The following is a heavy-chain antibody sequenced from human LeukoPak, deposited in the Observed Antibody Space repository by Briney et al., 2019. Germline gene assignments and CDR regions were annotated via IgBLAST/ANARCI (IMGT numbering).Heavy chain of an antibody. CDR2: INAGNGNT. D-gene: IGHD5-18*01. V-gene: IGHV1-3*01. Sequence: ASVKVSCTASGYTFTSYAMHWVRQAPGQRLEWMGWINAGNGNTKYSQKFQGRVTITRDTSASTAYMELSSLRSEDTAVYYCARDLRGYSYGYPGYWGQGTLVTVSS. CDR3: ARDLRGYSYGYPGY. J-gene: IGHJ4*02. CDR1: GYTFTSYA.